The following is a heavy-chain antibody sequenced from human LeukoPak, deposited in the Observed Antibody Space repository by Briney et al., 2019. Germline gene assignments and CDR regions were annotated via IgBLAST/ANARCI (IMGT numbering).Heavy chain of an antibody. CDR3: ARYNGRDGYNGNY. D-gene: IGHD5-24*01. V-gene: IGHV1-69*06. CDR1: GGTFSSYA. Sequence: SVKVSCKASGGTFSSYAISWVRPAPGQGLEWMGRIIPIFGTANYAQKFQGRVTITADKSTSTAYMELSSLRSEDTAVYYCARYNGRDGYNGNYWGQGTLVTVSS. CDR2: IIPIFGTA. J-gene: IGHJ4*02.